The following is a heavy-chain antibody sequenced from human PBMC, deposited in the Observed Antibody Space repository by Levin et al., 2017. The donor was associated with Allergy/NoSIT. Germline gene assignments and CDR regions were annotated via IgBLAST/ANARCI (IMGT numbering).Heavy chain of an antibody. V-gene: IGHV4-59*01. D-gene: IGHD5-18*01. Sequence: PSETLSLTCSVSGGSISSDYWGWIRQPPGKGLEWIGHISHSGGANYSPSLESRVTMSLDTSKNQVSLKVSSVTAADTAGYYCARVITGGGYTKIDYWRQGTLATVSS. CDR1: GGSISSDY. CDR3: ARVITGGGYTKIDY. J-gene: IGHJ4*02. CDR2: ISHSGGA.